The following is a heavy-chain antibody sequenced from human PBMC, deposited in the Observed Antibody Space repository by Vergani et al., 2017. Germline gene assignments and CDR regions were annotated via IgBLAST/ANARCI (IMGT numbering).Heavy chain of an antibody. CDR3: ARNRELLYLGVDAFDI. Sequence: EVQLVESGGGLVQPGGSLRLSCSASGFTFSSYSMNWVRQAPGKGLEWVSSISSSGGYIYYADSVKGRFTISRDNAKNSLYLQMNSLRAEDTAVYYCARNRELLYLGVDAFDIWGQGTMVTVSS. D-gene: IGHD1-26*01. CDR1: GFTFSSYS. CDR2: ISSSGGYI. J-gene: IGHJ3*02. V-gene: IGHV3-21*01.